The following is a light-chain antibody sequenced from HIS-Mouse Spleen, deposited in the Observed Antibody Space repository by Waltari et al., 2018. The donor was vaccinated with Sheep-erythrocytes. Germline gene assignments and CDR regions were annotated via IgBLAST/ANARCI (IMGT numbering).Light chain of an antibody. CDR1: SSAVGGYNY. Sequence: QSALTQPRSVYGSPGQSVTISCTGTSSAVGGYNYVPWYQQHPGKAPKLMIYDVSKRPSGVPDRFSGSKSGNTASLTISGLQAEDEADYYCCSYAGSYNHVFATGTKVTVL. J-gene: IGLJ1*01. CDR3: CSYAGSYNHV. V-gene: IGLV2-11*01. CDR2: DVS.